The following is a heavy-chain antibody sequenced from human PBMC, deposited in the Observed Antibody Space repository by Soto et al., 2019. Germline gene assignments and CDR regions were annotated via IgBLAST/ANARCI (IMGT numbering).Heavy chain of an antibody. Sequence: EVQLVESGGGLVQPGGSLRLSCAASGFTVSSNYMSWVRQAPGKGLEWVSVIYSGGSTYYADSVKGRFNISRDNSKNPRYLQMNSLRAEDTAVYYCARDGYDSSGYYPEYFQHWGQGTLVTVSS. CDR3: ARDGYDSSGYYPEYFQH. D-gene: IGHD3-22*01. V-gene: IGHV3-66*01. CDR1: GFTVSSNY. J-gene: IGHJ1*01. CDR2: IYSGGST.